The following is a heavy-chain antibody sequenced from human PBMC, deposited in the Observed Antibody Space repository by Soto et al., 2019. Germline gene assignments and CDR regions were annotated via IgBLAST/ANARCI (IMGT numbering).Heavy chain of an antibody. Sequence: SETLSLACAVYGGSFSGYYWSWIRQPPGKGLEWIGEINHSGSTNYNPSLKSRVTISVDTSKNQFSLKLSSVTAADTAVYYCARGRGGLVPAASILGVVATTYYYHYYMDVWGKGTTVTVSS. CDR2: INHSGST. D-gene: IGHD2-2*01. V-gene: IGHV4-34*01. J-gene: IGHJ6*03. CDR3: ARGRGGLVPAASILGVVATTYYYHYYMDV. CDR1: GGSFSGYY.